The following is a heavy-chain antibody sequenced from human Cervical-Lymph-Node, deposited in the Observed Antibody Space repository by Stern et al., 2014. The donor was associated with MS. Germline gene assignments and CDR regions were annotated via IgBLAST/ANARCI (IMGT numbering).Heavy chain of an antibody. V-gene: IGHV4-39*01. J-gene: IGHJ4*02. CDR1: GGSISSSTYY. CDR3: ARQWSGGWRRLYYFDY. Sequence: QVQLQESGPGLVKPSETLSLTCTVSGGSISSSTYYWGWIRQPPGKGLEWIGSIYYTGSTYYSPSLKSRVTISVDTSKHPFSLNLSSVTAADTALYYCARQWSGGWRRLYYFDYWGQGTLVTVSS. D-gene: IGHD6-19*01. CDR2: IYYTGST.